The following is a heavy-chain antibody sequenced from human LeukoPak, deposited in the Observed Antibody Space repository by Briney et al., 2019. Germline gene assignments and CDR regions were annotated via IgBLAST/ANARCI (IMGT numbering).Heavy chain of an antibody. D-gene: IGHD1-14*01. CDR2: INSDGSST. J-gene: IGHJ6*02. Sequence: PGGSLRLSCAASGFIFSSYWMHWVRQAPGKGLVWVSRINSDGSSTSYADSVKGRFTISRGNAKNTLYLQMNSLRAEDTAVYYCAKPVLLSEYYYYYGMDVWGQGTTVTVSS. V-gene: IGHV3-74*01. CDR3: AKPVLLSEYYYYYGMDV. CDR1: GFIFSSYW.